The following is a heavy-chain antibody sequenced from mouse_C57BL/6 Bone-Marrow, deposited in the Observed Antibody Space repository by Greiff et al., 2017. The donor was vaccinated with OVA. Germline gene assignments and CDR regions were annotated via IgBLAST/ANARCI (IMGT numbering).Heavy chain of an antibody. Sequence: EVKLVESGGGLVQPGGSMKLSCAASGFTFSDAWMDWVRQSPEKGLEWVAEIRNKANNHATYYAESVKGRFTISRDDSKSSVYLQMNSLRAEDTGIYYCTRQNWDGKDWYFDVWGTGTTVTVSS. D-gene: IGHD4-1*01. CDR3: TRQNWDGKDWYFDV. V-gene: IGHV6-6*01. CDR2: IRNKANNHAT. CDR1: GFTFSDAW. J-gene: IGHJ1*03.